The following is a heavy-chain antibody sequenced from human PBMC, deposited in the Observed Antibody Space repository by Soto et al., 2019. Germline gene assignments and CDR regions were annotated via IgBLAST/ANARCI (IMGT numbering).Heavy chain of an antibody. Sequence: PGGSLRLSCAASGFTVSNSYMSWVRQAPGKGLEWVASIGSSGGYIFYADSVKGRFTISRDNAKKSLDLQINSLRAEDTAVYYCAREKKHQSLGGRFGMDVWGQGTTVTVSS. D-gene: IGHD2-2*01. V-gene: IGHV3-21*01. J-gene: IGHJ6*02. CDR2: IGSSGGYI. CDR1: GFTVSNSY. CDR3: AREKKHQSLGGRFGMDV.